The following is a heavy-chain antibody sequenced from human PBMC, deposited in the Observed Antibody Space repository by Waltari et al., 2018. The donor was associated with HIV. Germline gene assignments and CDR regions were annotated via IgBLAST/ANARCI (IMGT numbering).Heavy chain of an antibody. CDR3: AKTVRRGFDY. D-gene: IGHD1-1*01. V-gene: IGHV4-39*01. CDR2: IYYSGNS. CDR1: GGSISSSNYY. J-gene: IGHJ4*02. Sequence: QLQLQESGPGLVKTSETLSLTCTVSGGSISSSNYYGGWIRQPPGKGLEWIWSIYYSGNSYYTPSLRRRVPISVDTSTTQFSLNLCSLTAADTAVYYCAKTVRRGFDYWGQGTLVTVSS.